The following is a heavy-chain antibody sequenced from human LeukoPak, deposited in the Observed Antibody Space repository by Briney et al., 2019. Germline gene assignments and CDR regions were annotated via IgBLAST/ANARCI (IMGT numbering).Heavy chain of an antibody. CDR3: AILLPDIVVVPAAMGDWFDP. V-gene: IGHV1-24*01. Sequence: ASVKVSCKVSGYTLTELSMHWVRQAPGKGLEWMGGFDPEDGETIYAQKFQGRVTMTEDTSTDTAYMELSSLRSEDTAVYYCAILLPDIVVVPAAMGDWFDPWGQGTLVTVSS. J-gene: IGHJ5*02. CDR2: FDPEDGET. CDR1: GYTLTELS. D-gene: IGHD2-2*01.